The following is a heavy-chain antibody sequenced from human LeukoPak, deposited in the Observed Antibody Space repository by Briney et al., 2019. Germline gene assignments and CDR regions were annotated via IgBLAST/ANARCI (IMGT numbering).Heavy chain of an antibody. D-gene: IGHD2-21*02. Sequence: GGSLRLSCTASGFNFSNYWMNWVRQPPGKGLEWISHIRDSGTTDYADSVKGRFTISRDNAKNSLYLQLSSLRAEDTAVYYCARDHDFAFDNWGQGTLVTVSS. CDR3: ARDHDFAFDN. J-gene: IGHJ4*02. CDR2: IRDSGTT. V-gene: IGHV3-69-1*01. CDR1: GFNFSNYW.